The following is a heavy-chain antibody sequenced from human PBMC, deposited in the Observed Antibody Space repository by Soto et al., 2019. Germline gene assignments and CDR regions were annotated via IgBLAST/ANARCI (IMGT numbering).Heavy chain of an antibody. V-gene: IGHV4-61*01. D-gene: IGHD4-17*01. CDR3: ARTTAVPNTLRSRYFFDY. Sequence: SETLSLTCSVSGGSVSDKTYYWSWIRQPPGKRLEWIGYVYYSGTTNYNPSLKSRVTISVDLSKNRFSLRLSSVTTADTALYYCARTTAVPNTLRSRYFFDYWGKGALVTVSS. J-gene: IGHJ4*02. CDR2: VYYSGTT. CDR1: GGSVSDKTYY.